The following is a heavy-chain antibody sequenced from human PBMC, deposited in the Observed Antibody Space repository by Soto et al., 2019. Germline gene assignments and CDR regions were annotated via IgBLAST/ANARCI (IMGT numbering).Heavy chain of an antibody. V-gene: IGHV3-23*01. J-gene: IGHJ4*02. Sequence: EVQLLESGGGLVQSGGSLRLSCAASGFTFSDYAMSWVRQAPGKGLEWVSAISVSGGSTHYAASVKGRFTTSRDNSKNTVSLQMSGLRAEDTAVYYCAKEAGIGASYPVDYWGQGTLVTVSS. CDR2: ISVSGGST. D-gene: IGHD6-13*01. CDR3: AKEAGIGASYPVDY. CDR1: GFTFSDYA.